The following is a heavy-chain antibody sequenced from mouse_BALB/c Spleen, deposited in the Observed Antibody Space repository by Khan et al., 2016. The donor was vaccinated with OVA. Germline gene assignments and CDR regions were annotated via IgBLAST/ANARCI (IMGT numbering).Heavy chain of an antibody. J-gene: IGHJ3*01. CDR3: ARLAYYYDSEGFAY. V-gene: IGHV5-6*01. D-gene: IGHD1-1*01. CDR2: VSTGGGYT. CDR1: GFTFSTYG. Sequence: EVQLVESGGDLVKPGGSLKLSCAASGFTFSTYGMSWVRQTPDKRLEWVATVSTGGGYTYYPASVTGRFTISRDNAKNTLYLQMRSLKSEDTAMFYCARLAYYYDSEGFAYWGQGTLVTVSA.